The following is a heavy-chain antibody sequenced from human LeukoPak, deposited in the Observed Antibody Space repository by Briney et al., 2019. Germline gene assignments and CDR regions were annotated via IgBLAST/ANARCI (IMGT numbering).Heavy chain of an antibody. CDR3: ARERASDILTGYYIGYFQH. CDR1: GFTFSSYA. J-gene: IGHJ1*01. D-gene: IGHD3-9*01. CDR2: ISYDGSNK. V-gene: IGHV3-30*04. Sequence: GGSLRLSCAASGFTFSSYAMHWVRQAPGKGLEWVAVISYDGSNKYYADSVKGRFTISRDNSKNTLYLQMNSLRAEDTAVYYCARERASDILTGYYIGYFQHWGQAPWSPSPQ.